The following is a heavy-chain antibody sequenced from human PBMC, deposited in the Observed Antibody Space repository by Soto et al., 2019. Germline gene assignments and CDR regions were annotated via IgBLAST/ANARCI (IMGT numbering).Heavy chain of an antibody. CDR1: GFDFSSYG. Sequence: QMQLVESGGGVVQPGRSLRLSCAASGFDFSSYGMHWVRQTPGKGLEWVAVLGFDGGGRYYADSVRGRFAISRDNSKKMLYLQMDSLRAEDTALYSCAREPVGPDDAMDVWGQGTTVTVSS. V-gene: IGHV3-33*01. J-gene: IGHJ6*02. CDR3: AREPVGPDDAMDV. D-gene: IGHD1-26*01. CDR2: LGFDGGGR.